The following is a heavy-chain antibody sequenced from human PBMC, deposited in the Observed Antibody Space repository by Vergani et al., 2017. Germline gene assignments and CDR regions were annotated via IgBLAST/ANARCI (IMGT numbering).Heavy chain of an antibody. CDR3: ARDLISITMIVVNYYYYGMDV. Sequence: EVQLVESGGGLVQPGGSLRLSCAASGFTFSIYWMSWVRQAPGKGLEWVANIKQDGSEKYYVDSVKGRFTISRDNAKNSLYLQMNSLRAEDTAVYYCARDLISITMIVVNYYYYGMDVWGQGTTVTVSS. V-gene: IGHV3-7*03. J-gene: IGHJ6*02. CDR1: GFTFSIYW. D-gene: IGHD3-22*01. CDR2: IKQDGSEK.